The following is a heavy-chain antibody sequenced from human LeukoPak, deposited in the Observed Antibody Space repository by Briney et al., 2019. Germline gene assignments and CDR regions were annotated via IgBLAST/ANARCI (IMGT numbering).Heavy chain of an antibody. CDR3: ARDGAYGSGSYYPFDY. CDR1: GGSISSYY. Sequence: SETLSLTCAVSGGSISSYYWSWIRQPPGKGLEWIRYIFYNGNTNYNPSLRSRVTMSLDTSKNQFSLKLTSVTAADTAVYYCARDGAYGSGSYYPFDYWGQGTLVTVSS. J-gene: IGHJ4*02. CDR2: IFYNGNT. V-gene: IGHV4-59*01. D-gene: IGHD3-10*01.